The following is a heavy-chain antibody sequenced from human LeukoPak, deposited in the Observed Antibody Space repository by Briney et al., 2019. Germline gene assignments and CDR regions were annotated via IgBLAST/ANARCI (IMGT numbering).Heavy chain of an antibody. V-gene: IGHV4-61*02. CDR1: GGSISSGSYY. D-gene: IGHD4-11*01. J-gene: IGHJ4*02. CDR2: IYTSGST. Sequence: KASQTLSLTCTVSGGSISSGSYYWSWNRQPAGKGREWIGRIYTSGSTNYNPSLKSRVTISVDTSKNQFSLKLSSVTAADTAVYYCARTDYPVYFDYWGQGTLVTVSS. CDR3: ARTDYPVYFDY.